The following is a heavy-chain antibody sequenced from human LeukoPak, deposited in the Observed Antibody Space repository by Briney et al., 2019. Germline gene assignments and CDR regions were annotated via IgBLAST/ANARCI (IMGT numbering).Heavy chain of an antibody. CDR3: ARTVEHYYYYYMDV. V-gene: IGHV1-2*02. D-gene: IGHD4-11*01. CDR1: GYTFTGYY. Sequence: ASVKVSCKASGYTFTGYYMHWVRQAPGQGLEWMGWINPNSGGTNYAQKFQGRVTMTRDTSISTAYMELSRLRSGDTAVYYCARTVEHYYYYYMDVWGKGTTVTVSS. CDR2: INPNSGGT. J-gene: IGHJ6*03.